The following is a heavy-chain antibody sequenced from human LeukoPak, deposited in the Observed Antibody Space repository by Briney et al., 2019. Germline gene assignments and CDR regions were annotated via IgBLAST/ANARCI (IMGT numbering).Heavy chain of an antibody. Sequence: SETLSLTCTVSGDSIGTYYWSWIRRPPGKGLEWVGHVYYAGITDYNPSLQSRVTISVDPSRNQLSLKLNSVTAADTAVYYCARQGYKSGWYPTFDFWGPGTQVIVSS. D-gene: IGHD6-19*01. J-gene: IGHJ4*02. CDR3: ARQGYKSGWYPTFDF. V-gene: IGHV4-59*01. CDR1: GDSIGTYY. CDR2: VYYAGIT.